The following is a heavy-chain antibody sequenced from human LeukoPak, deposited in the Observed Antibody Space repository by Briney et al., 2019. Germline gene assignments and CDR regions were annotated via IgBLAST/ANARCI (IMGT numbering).Heavy chain of an antibody. CDR3: ARGPGRGYIAQVRDDY. CDR1: GYTFTSYY. D-gene: IGHD5-24*01. V-gene: IGHV1-46*01. J-gene: IGHJ4*02. Sequence: ASVKVSCKASGYTFTSYYMHWVRQAPGQGLERMGIINPSGGSTSYAQKFQGRVTMTRDTSTSTVYMELSSLRSEDTAVYYCARGPGRGYIAQVRDDYWGQGTLVTVSS. CDR2: INPSGGST.